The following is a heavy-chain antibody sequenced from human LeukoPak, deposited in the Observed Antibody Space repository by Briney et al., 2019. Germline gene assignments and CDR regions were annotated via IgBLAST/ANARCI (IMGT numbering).Heavy chain of an antibody. CDR2: ISGSGGST. D-gene: IGHD5-12*01. V-gene: IGHV3-23*01. J-gene: IGHJ4*02. CDR1: GFTFSSYA. CDR3: ARAPRGYGGYANPVEN. Sequence: GGSLRLSCAASGFTFSSYAMSWVRQAPGKGLEWVSGISGSGGSTYYADSVKGRFTISRDNSKNTLDLQMNSLRAEDTAVYYCARAPRGYGGYANPVENWGQGTLVTVSS.